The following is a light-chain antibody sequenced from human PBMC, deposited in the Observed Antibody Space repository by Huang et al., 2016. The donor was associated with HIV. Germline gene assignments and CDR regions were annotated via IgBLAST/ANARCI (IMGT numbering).Light chain of an antibody. V-gene: IGKV1-27*01. CDR1: RDISTF. J-gene: IGKJ1*01. Sequence: MTQSTPSLSASIGDRVTLTCRASRDISTFLAWYQQKPGKPPRLLIYAASILHSGVPSRFSGGGSGTNFTLTVSSLQPEDVANYYCQKYDSAPRTFGQGTKLEL. CDR3: QKYDSAPRT. CDR2: AAS.